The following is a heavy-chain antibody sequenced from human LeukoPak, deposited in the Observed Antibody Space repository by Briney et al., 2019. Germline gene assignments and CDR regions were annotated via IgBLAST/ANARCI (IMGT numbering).Heavy chain of an antibody. J-gene: IGHJ4*02. CDR3: ARGAEGFLDS. V-gene: IGHV3-64*01. Sequence: PGGSLRLSCAASGFTFTHYAMHWVRQAPGKGLEYVSAISADGINTRYASSVKGRFTISRDNSRNTLDLQMGSLRPEDLGVYYCARGAEGFLDSWGQGTLVTVSS. CDR1: GFTFTHYA. CDR2: ISADGINT.